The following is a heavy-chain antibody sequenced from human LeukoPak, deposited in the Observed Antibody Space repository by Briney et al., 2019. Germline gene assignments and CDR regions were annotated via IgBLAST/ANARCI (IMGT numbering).Heavy chain of an antibody. CDR1: GGSISSYY. D-gene: IGHD3-3*01. Sequence: SETLSLTCTASGGSISSYYWSWIRQPPGKGLEWIGYIYYSGSTNYNPSLKSRVTISVDTSKNQFSLKLSSVTAADTAVYYCARARDFWSGYQSIYYFDYWGQGTLVTVSS. V-gene: IGHV4-59*01. CDR2: IYYSGST. CDR3: ARARDFWSGYQSIYYFDY. J-gene: IGHJ4*02.